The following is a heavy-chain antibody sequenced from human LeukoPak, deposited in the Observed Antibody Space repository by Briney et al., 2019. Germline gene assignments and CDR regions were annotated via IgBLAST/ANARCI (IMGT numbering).Heavy chain of an antibody. CDR1: GVTVSSNY. V-gene: IGHV3-53*01. CDR3: ARADSSWYPYFDY. CDR2: IYSGGST. Sequence: GGSLGLSCAASGVTVSSNYMSWVRQAPGKGLEWVSVIYSGGSTYYADSVTGRFTISRDNSKNTLYLQMNSLRAEDTAVYYCARADSSWYPYFDYWGQGTLVTVSS. J-gene: IGHJ4*02. D-gene: IGHD6-13*01.